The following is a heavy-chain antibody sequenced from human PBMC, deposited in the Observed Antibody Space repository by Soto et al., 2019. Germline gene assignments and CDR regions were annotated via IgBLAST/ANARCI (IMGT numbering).Heavy chain of an antibody. D-gene: IGHD3-10*01. Sequence: GASVKVSCKASGGTFSSYAISWVRQAPGQGLEWMGGIIPIFGTANYAQKFQGRVTITADESTSTAYMELSSLRSEDTAVYYCARMYYYGSGSYYFDYWGQGTLVTVSS. V-gene: IGHV1-69*13. CDR3: ARMYYYGSGSYYFDY. CDR1: GGTFSSYA. CDR2: IIPIFGTA. J-gene: IGHJ4*02.